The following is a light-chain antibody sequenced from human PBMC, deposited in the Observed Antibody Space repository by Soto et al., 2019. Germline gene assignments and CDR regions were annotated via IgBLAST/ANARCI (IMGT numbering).Light chain of an antibody. J-gene: IGLJ2*01. CDR3: ISFTSSDTLVV. Sequence: QSALTQPASVSGSPGQSITISCTGTSSDVGGYNFVSWYQHHPAKAPKLMIYDVSNRPSGVSNRFSGSKSGNTASLTISGLQAEDEAHYYCISFTSSDTLVVFGGGTKLT. V-gene: IGLV2-14*03. CDR1: SSDVGGYNF. CDR2: DVS.